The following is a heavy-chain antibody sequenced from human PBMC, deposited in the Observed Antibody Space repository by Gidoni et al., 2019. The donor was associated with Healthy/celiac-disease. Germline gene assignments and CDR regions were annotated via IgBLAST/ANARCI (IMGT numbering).Heavy chain of an antibody. D-gene: IGHD5-18*01. CDR1: GGAFSGYD. CDR2: INHSGST. J-gene: IGHJ6*02. V-gene: IGHV4-34*01. CDR3: ASGGLQLWFFPGSSVPYQYGMDV. Sequence: QVQLQQWGAGLLKPSETLSLTCAVYGGAFSGYDWSWIRQPPGKGLEWIGEINHSGSTNYNPSLKSRVTISVDTSKNQFSLKLSSVTAADTAVYYCASGGLQLWFFPGSSVPYQYGMDVWGQGTAVTVSS.